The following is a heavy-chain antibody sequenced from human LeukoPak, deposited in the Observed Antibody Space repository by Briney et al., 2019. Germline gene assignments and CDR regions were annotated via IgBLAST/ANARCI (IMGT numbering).Heavy chain of an antibody. CDR1: GGSISSSSYY. Sequence: SETLSLTCTVSGGSISSSSYYWGWIRQPPGKGLEWIGSIYYSGSTYYNPSLKSRVTISVDTSKNQFSLKLSSVTAADTAVYYCASTPRGYSYGYFYWFDPWGQGTLVTVSS. J-gene: IGHJ5*02. V-gene: IGHV4-39*01. D-gene: IGHD5-18*01. CDR3: ASTPRGYSYGYFYWFDP. CDR2: IYYSGST.